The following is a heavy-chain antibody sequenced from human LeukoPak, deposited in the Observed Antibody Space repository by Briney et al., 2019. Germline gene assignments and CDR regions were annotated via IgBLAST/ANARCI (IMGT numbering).Heavy chain of an antibody. V-gene: IGHV4-39*07. D-gene: IGHD5-18*01. CDR2: IYYSGST. J-gene: IGHJ4*02. Sequence: PSETLSLTCTVSGGSISSSSYYWGWIRQPPGKGLEWIGSIYYSGSTNYNPSLKSRVTISVDTSKNQFSLKLSSVTAADTAVYYCARSIQLWFPFDYWGQGTLVTVSS. CDR1: GGSISSSSYY. CDR3: ARSIQLWFPFDY.